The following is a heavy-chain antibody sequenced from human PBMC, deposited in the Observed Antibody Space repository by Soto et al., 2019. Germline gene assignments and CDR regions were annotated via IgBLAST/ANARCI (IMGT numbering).Heavy chain of an antibody. D-gene: IGHD6-13*01. CDR1: GFTFSSYS. J-gene: IGHJ4*02. V-gene: IGHV3-21*01. Sequence: EVQLVESGGGLVKPGGSLRLCCAASGFTFSSYSMNWVHQAPGKGLECVSSISSSSSYIYYADSVKGRFTISRDNAKNSLYLQMNSLRAEDTAVYYCARDRIAAAGHFDYWGQGTLVTVSS. CDR2: ISSSSSYI. CDR3: ARDRIAAAGHFDY.